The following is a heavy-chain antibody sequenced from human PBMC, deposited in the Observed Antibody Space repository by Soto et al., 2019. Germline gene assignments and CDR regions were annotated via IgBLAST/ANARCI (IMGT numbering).Heavy chain of an antibody. CDR2: INHSGST. J-gene: IGHJ4*02. V-gene: IGHV4-34*01. CDR1: GGSFSGHYFSGYY. D-gene: IGHD6-13*01. Sequence: KPSETLSLTCAVYGGSFSGHYFSGYYWSWIRQPPGKGLEWIGEINHSGSTNYNPSLKSRVTISADTSKNQFSLKLSSVTAADTAVYYCARGMRGYSSSWFDYWGQGTLVTVSS. CDR3: ARGMRGYSSSWFDY.